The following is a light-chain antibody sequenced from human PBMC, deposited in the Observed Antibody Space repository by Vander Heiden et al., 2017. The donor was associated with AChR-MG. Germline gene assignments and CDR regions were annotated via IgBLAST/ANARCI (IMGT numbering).Light chain of an antibody. J-gene: IGKJ1*01. CDR1: QSISSTY. CDR2: ATS. V-gene: IGKV3-20*01. CDR3: QQDATSPLT. Sequence: EIVLTQCPGTLSLSPGERATLSCRASQSISSTYFAVYQQKPGLTYATSTRATGIPDRFSGSWSGTDFTLTISRLEPEDFAVYYCQQDATSPLTFGQGTKVEVK.